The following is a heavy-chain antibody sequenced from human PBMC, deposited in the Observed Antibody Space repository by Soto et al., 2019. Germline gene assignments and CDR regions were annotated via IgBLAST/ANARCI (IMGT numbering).Heavy chain of an antibody. J-gene: IGHJ4*02. Sequence: GGSLRLSCAASGFTFSSYSMKWVRQAPGKGLEWVSSISSSSSYIYYADSVKGRFTISRDNAKNSLYLQMNSLRAEDTAVYYCARDLLSGYYYGSGSYEYYFDYWGQGTLVTVSS. CDR3: ARDLLSGYYYGSGSYEYYFDY. V-gene: IGHV3-21*01. CDR1: GFTFSSYS. D-gene: IGHD3-10*01. CDR2: ISSSSSYI.